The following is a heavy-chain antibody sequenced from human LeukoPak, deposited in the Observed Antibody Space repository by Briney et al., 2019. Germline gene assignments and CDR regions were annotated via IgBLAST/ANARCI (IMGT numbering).Heavy chain of an antibody. V-gene: IGHV3-66*02. CDR1: GFTVSSNY. J-gene: IGHJ5*02. D-gene: IGHD2-2*01. CDR2: IYSGGST. Sequence: GGSLRLSCAASGFTVSSNYMSWVRQAPGKGLEWVSVIYSGGSTYYADSVKGRFTISRDNSKNTLYLQMNSLRAEDPAVQYSARGYCCTTSCYHHPGDRGTLVTVSS. CDR3: ARGYCCTTSCYHHP.